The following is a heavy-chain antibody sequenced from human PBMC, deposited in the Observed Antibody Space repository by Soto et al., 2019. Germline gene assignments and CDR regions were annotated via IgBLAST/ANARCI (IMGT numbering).Heavy chain of an antibody. CDR2: IYYSGST. J-gene: IGHJ5*02. CDR1: GGSISSRVYY. CDR3: ATSNWFDP. V-gene: IGHV4-39*01. Sequence: QLQLQESGPGLVKPSETLSLTCTVSGGSISSRVYYWGWIRQPPGKGLEWIGTIYYSGSTYYNPSIKSRVTISVDTSKNQFSLKLSSVTAADTAVYYCATSNWFDPWCQGTLVTVSS.